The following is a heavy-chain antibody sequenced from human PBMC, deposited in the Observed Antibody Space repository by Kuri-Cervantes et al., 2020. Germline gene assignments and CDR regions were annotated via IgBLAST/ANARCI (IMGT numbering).Heavy chain of an antibody. CDR1: GFTFDDYA. Sequence: GGSLRLSCAASGFTFDDYAMHWVRQAPGKGLEWVAVIWYDGSNKYYADSVKGRFTISRDNSKNTLYLQMNSLRAEDTAVYYCARVSGSYYRDAFDIWGQGTMVTVSS. D-gene: IGHD1-26*01. J-gene: IGHJ3*02. CDR2: IWYDGSNK. V-gene: IGHV3-33*08. CDR3: ARVSGSYYRDAFDI.